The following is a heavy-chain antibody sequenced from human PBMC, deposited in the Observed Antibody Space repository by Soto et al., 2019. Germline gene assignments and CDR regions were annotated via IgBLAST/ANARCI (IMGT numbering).Heavy chain of an antibody. J-gene: IGHJ3*02. V-gene: IGHV4-4*02. CDR3: ATRTAAGLLAFDI. D-gene: IGHD6-13*01. CDR1: GGSISSGNW. Sequence: QVQLQESGPGLVKPSGTLSLTCAVSGGSISSGNWWSWVRQPPGKGLEWIGEIYHSGSTNYNPSLKRRVTIAVDKSKNQFSLKLSSVTAADTAVYYCATRTAAGLLAFDIWGQGTMVTVSS. CDR2: IYHSGST.